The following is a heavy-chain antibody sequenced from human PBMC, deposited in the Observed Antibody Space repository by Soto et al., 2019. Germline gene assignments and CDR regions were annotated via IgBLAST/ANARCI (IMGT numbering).Heavy chain of an antibody. Sequence: EVQLVESGEGLVQPGGSLRLSCAASGFTFSSYAMHWVRQAPGKGLEYVSAISSSGDRTYYADSVKGRFTISRDNSKNTLYLQMGSLRAEDMAVYCCARGGDVVVPAAIMYFDYWGQGTLVTVSS. V-gene: IGHV3-64*02. CDR1: GFTFSSYA. CDR2: ISSSGDRT. D-gene: IGHD2-2*01. CDR3: ARGGDVVVPAAIMYFDY. J-gene: IGHJ4*02.